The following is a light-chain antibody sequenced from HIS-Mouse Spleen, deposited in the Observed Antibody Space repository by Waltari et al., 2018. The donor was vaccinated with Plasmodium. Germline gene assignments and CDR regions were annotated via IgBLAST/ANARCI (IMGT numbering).Light chain of an antibody. V-gene: IGKV1-5*03. Sequence: DIQMTQSPSTLSASVGDRVTITCRASQSISSWLAWYQQKPGKAPKLLIYKASSLESGVPSRFSGSGSGTEFTLTISSLQPDDFATYSCQQYNSYSYTFGQGTKLELK. CDR2: KAS. CDR3: QQYNSYSYT. CDR1: QSISSW. J-gene: IGKJ2*01.